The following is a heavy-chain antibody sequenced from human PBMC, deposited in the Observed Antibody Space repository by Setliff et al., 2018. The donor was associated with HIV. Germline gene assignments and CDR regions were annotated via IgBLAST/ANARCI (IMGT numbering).Heavy chain of an antibody. CDR1: GFNFRGYN. CDR2: ICSGGSQI. Sequence: PGGSLRLSCAVSGFNFRGYNMIWIRQAPGKGLEWVSHICSGGSQINYADSVKGRFTISTDIAKQSVYLQMNSVRAEDTAVYYCARHVRWLGDVFDFWGHGTVVTVSS. V-gene: IGHV3-11*03. J-gene: IGHJ3*01. CDR3: ARHVRWLGDVFDF. D-gene: IGHD6-19*01.